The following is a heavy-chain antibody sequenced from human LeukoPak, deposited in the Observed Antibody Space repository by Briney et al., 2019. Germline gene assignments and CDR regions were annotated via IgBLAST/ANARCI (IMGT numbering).Heavy chain of an antibody. Sequence: PGGSLRLSCAASGFTFSSYSMSWVRQAPGKGLEWVSYISSSSSTIYYADSVKGRFTISRDNAKNSLYLQMNSLRAEDTAVYYCARDEIQKLRYFDWLVRSGTGERGAPADNYYYMDVWGKGTTVTVSS. CDR1: GFTFSSYS. CDR2: ISSSSSTI. J-gene: IGHJ6*03. D-gene: IGHD3-9*01. V-gene: IGHV3-48*01. CDR3: ARDEIQKLRYFDWLVRSGTGERGAPADNYYYMDV.